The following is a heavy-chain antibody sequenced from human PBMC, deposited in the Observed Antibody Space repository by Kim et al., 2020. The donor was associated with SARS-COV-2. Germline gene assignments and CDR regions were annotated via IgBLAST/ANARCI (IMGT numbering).Heavy chain of an antibody. J-gene: IGHJ6*02. CDR1: GFTVSSNY. D-gene: IGHD6-13*01. CDR3: ATLSSWYPYYYYGMDV. CDR2: IYSGGST. V-gene: IGHV3-53*01. Sequence: GGSLRLSCAASGFTVSSNYMSWVRQAPGKGLEWVSVIYSGGSTYYADSVKGRFTISRDNSKNTLYLQMNSLRAEDTAVYYCATLSSWYPYYYYGMDVWGQGTTVTVSS.